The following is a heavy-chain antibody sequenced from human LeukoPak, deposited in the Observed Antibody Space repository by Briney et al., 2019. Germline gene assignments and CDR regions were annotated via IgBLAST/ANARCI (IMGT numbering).Heavy chain of an antibody. CDR2: ISLTGET. CDR3: SRESEAFLPFGY. J-gene: IGHJ4*02. CDR1: GGSISSTNW. D-gene: IGHD2/OR15-2a*01. V-gene: IGHV4-4*02. Sequence: SETLSLTCGVSGGSISSTNWWSWVRQPPGQGLEWIGEISLTGETNYNPSLNGRVTMSLDESRNQLSLDLTSVTAADTAIYYCSRESEAFLPFGYWGQGTLVIVPP.